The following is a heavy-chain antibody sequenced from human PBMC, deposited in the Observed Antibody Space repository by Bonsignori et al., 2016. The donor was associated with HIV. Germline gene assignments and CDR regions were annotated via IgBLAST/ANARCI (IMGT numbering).Heavy chain of an antibody. Sequence: GGSLRLSCAASGFTVSSNYMSWVRQAPGKGLEWVSVIYSGGSTYYADSVKGRFTISRDNSKNTLYLQMNSLRAEDTAVYYCARDETSYYDFWSGTRTFDYWGQGTLVTVSS. V-gene: IGHV3-66*01. CDR2: IYSGGST. J-gene: IGHJ4*02. CDR3: ARDETSYYDFWSGTRTFDY. D-gene: IGHD3-3*01. CDR1: GFTVSSNY.